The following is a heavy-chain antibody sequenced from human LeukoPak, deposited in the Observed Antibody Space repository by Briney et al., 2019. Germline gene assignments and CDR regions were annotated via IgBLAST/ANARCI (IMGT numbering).Heavy chain of an antibody. D-gene: IGHD5/OR15-5a*01. CDR2: NSSDGNSI. CDR3: ARVSTNYFDY. J-gene: IGHJ4*02. Sequence: GGSLRLSCAASAFTFSFYEMSWVRQAPEMGLEWVAYNSSDGNSIHYADSVKGRFTISRDNAKESLYLHINSLRAEDTAIYYCARVSTNYFDYWGEGALVTVSS. V-gene: IGHV3-48*03. CDR1: AFTFSFYE.